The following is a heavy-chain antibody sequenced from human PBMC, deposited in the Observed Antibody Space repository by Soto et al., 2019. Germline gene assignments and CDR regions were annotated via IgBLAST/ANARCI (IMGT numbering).Heavy chain of an antibody. CDR1: GYIFTDYY. D-gene: IGHD1-20*01. Sequence: ASVKVSCKTSGYIFTDYYMHWVRQAPGQELGWMGRINPNSGGTNYAQKFQGRVTITADTSTSTAYMELSSLRSEDTAVYYCARGITLPTPLDYWGQGTLVT. J-gene: IGHJ4*02. CDR3: ARGITLPTPLDY. CDR2: INPNSGGT. V-gene: IGHV1-2*06.